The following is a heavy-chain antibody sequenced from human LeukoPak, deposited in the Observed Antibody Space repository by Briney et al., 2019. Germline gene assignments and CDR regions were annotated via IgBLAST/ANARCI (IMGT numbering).Heavy chain of an antibody. CDR3: ARDYDSSSWYEGSWFDP. J-gene: IGHJ5*02. Sequence: PGGSLRLSCAASGFTFSSYSMNWVRQAPGKGLEWVSSISSSSSYIYYADSVKGRFTISRDNAKNSLYLQMNGLRAEDTAVYYCARDYDSSSWYEGSWFDPWGQGTLVTVSS. D-gene: IGHD6-13*01. V-gene: IGHV3-21*01. CDR1: GFTFSSYS. CDR2: ISSSSSYI.